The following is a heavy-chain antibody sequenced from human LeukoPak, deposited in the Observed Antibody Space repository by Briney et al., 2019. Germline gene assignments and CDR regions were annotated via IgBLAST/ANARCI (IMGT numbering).Heavy chain of an antibody. J-gene: IGHJ4*02. CDR1: GFTFSSYA. Sequence: GGALRLSCAASGFTFSSYAMSWVRQAPGKGLEWVSAIRDSGSSTHYADSVKGRFTTSRDNSKNTLFLQMNSLRAEDTAIYYCAKYGPQDSGSSHFDYWGQGALVTVPS. D-gene: IGHD1-26*01. CDR2: IRDSGSST. V-gene: IGHV3-23*01. CDR3: AKYGPQDSGSSHFDY.